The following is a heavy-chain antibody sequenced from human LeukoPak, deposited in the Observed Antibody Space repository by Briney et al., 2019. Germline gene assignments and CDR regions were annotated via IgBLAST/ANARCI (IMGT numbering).Heavy chain of an antibody. J-gene: IGHJ4*02. V-gene: IGHV3-23*01. CDR1: VLPSSNYA. D-gene: IGHD3-9*01. CDR2: IIGSGGST. Sequence: GGSLRLSCAASVLPSSNYAMSWIRQPPGKGLQWVASIIGSGGSTTYADSVKGRFTISRDDSRNTLYLQMNSLRAEDTAVYYCAKRGVTGYKEGFDYWGQGTLVTVSS. CDR3: AKRGVTGYKEGFDY.